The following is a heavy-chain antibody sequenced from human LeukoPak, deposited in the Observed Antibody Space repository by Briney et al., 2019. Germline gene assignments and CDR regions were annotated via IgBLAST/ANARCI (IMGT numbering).Heavy chain of an antibody. CDR3: AKGVDILTGYYDY. V-gene: IGHV3-30*02. J-gene: IGHJ4*02. D-gene: IGHD3-9*01. CDR1: GFTFSSYG. Sequence: PGGSLRLSCAASGFTFSSYGMHWVRQAPGKGLEWVAFIRYDGSNKYYADSVKGRFTISRDNSKNTLYLQMNSLRAEDTAVYYCAKGVDILTGYYDYWGQGTLVTVTS. CDR2: IRYDGSNK.